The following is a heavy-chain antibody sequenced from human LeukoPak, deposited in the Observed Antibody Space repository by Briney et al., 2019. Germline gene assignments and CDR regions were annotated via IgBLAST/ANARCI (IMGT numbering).Heavy chain of an antibody. J-gene: IGHJ3*02. Sequence: ASVKVSCKASGYTFTGYYMHWVRQAPGQGLEWMGWINPNSGGTNYAQKFQGRVTMTRDTSISTAYMELSRLRSDDTAMYYCARALTIIGAFDIWGQGTMVTVSS. CDR1: GYTFTGYY. CDR3: ARALTIIGAFDI. D-gene: IGHD4/OR15-4a*01. CDR2: INPNSGGT. V-gene: IGHV1-2*02.